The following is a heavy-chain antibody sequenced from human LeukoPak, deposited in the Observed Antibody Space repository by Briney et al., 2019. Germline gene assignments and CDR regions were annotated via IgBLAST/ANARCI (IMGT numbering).Heavy chain of an antibody. Sequence: SETLSLTCSVSGDSISRSDSYWDWIRQPPGKGLQWIGTIYYSGRTYYSPSLKSRVTMSVDTSNNQYSLNLRSVTAADTAVYYCARRRYYDGSGYLEWGQGTLLSVSS. CDR1: GDSISRSDSY. J-gene: IGHJ1*01. CDR3: ARRRYYDGSGYLE. V-gene: IGHV4-39*01. CDR2: IYYSGRT. D-gene: IGHD3-22*01.